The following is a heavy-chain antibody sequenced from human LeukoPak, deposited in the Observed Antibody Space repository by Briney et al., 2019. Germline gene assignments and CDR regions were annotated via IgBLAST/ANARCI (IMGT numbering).Heavy chain of an antibody. Sequence: ASVKVSCKASGYTFTSYYMHWVRQAPGQGLEWMGIINPSGGSTSYAQKFQGRVTMTRDMSTSTVYMELSSLRSEDTAVYYCAKEGRDDYGNYYFDYWGQGTLVTVSS. CDR2: INPSGGST. D-gene: IGHD4-17*01. V-gene: IGHV1-46*01. CDR3: AKEGRDDYGNYYFDY. J-gene: IGHJ4*02. CDR1: GYTFTSYY.